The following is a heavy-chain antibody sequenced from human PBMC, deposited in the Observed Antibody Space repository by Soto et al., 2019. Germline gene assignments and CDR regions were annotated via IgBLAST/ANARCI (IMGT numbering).Heavy chain of an antibody. D-gene: IGHD3-16*02. V-gene: IGHV1-18*01. CDR2: TTAYNGDT. J-gene: IGHJ4*02. Sequence: QVQLLQSGAEVRKPGASVKVSCKTSGYIFTRFGISWVRQAPGQGLEWMGWTTAYNGDTKYAQKCQGRVTLTTDTATSTAYRQLTGLRSDDTAEYFCARGGQYRYFDYWGQGTLVTVSS. CDR1: GYIFTRFG. CDR3: ARGGQYRYFDY.